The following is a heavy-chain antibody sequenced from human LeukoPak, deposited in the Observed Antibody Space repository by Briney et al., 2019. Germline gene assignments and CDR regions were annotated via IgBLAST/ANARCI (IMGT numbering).Heavy chain of an antibody. CDR2: INPNSGGT. Sequence: GASVKVSCKASGYTFTGYYMHWVRQAPGQGLEWMGWINPNSGGTNYAQKLQGRVTMTTDTSTSTAYMELRSLRSDDTAVYYCARWAEQYSSSWYLGYYYGMDVWGQGTTVTVSS. V-gene: IGHV1-2*02. D-gene: IGHD6-13*01. CDR3: ARWAEQYSSSWYLGYYYGMDV. J-gene: IGHJ6*02. CDR1: GYTFTGYY.